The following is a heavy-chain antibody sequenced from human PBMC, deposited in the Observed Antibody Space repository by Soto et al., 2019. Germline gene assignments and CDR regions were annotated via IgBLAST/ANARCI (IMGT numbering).Heavy chain of an antibody. D-gene: IGHD3-16*01. CDR2: ISWDGGST. J-gene: IGHJ3*02. CDR1: T. CDR3: AKEGDLDAFDI. Sequence: TMHWVLQAPGKGLQWVSLISWDGGSTYYADSVKGRFTISRDNSNNSLYLQMNSLRTEDSALYSCAKEGDLDAFDIWGQGTMVTVSS. V-gene: IGHV3-43*01.